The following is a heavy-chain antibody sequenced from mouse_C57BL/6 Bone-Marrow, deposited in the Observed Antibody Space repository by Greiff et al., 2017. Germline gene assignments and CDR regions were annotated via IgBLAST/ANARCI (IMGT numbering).Heavy chain of an antibody. D-gene: IGHD2-5*01. CDR2: IHPNSGST. Sequence: VKLQQPGAELVKPGASVKLSCKASGYTFTSYWMHWVKQRPGQGLEWIGMIHPNSGSTNYNEKFKSKATLTVDKSSSTAYMQLSSLTSEDSAVYCCANYYYSNQAWFAYWGQGTLVTVSA. CDR3: ANYYYSNQAWFAY. J-gene: IGHJ3*01. V-gene: IGHV1-64*01. CDR1: GYTFTSYW.